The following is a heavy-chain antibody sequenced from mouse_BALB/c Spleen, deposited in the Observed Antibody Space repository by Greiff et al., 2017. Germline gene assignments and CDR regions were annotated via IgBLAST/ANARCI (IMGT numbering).Heavy chain of an antibody. V-gene: IGHV3-6*02. D-gene: IGHD2-4*01. Sequence: ESGPGLVKPSQSLSLTCSVTGYSITSGYYWNWIRQFPGNKLEWMGYISYDGSNNYNPSLKNRISITRDTSKNQFFLKLNSVTTEDTATYYCARGGDYLLFAYWGQGTLVTVSA. CDR3: ARGGDYLLFAY. CDR2: ISYDGSN. J-gene: IGHJ3*01. CDR1: GYSITSGYY.